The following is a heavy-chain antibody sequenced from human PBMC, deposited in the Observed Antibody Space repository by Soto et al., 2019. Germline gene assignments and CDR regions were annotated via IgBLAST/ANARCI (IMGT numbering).Heavy chain of an antibody. CDR2: IYSGGSA. J-gene: IGHJ4*02. D-gene: IGHD5-18*01. V-gene: IGHV3-66*04. CDR3: AKHGYSYGGVYFAY. CDR1: GFTVSSNY. Sequence: EVQLVESGGGLVQPGGSLRLSCAASGFTVSSNYMSWVRQAPGKGLEWVSVIYSGGSAYYADSVKGRFTISRDNSKNTLYLQMTSLRAEDTAVYYCAKHGYSYGGVYFAYWAQEPLVTFSS.